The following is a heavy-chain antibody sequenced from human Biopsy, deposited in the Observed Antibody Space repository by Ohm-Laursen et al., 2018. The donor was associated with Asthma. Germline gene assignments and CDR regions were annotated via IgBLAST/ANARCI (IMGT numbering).Heavy chain of an antibody. CDR3: TKVRSDWVITESFDY. D-gene: IGHD3-22*01. CDR2: IRWNSATI. Sequence: SLRLSCTASGFTFDEYTMHWVRQAPGKGLEWVSGIRWNSATIGYADSVEGRFTISRDNAKNSVFLHMDSLRPEYTAFYYCTKVRSDWVITESFDYWGQGVLVTVSS. J-gene: IGHJ4*02. CDR1: GFTFDEYT. V-gene: IGHV3-9*01.